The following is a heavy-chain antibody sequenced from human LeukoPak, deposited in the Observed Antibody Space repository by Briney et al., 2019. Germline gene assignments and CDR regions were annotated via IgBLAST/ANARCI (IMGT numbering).Heavy chain of an antibody. CDR2: VYYSGST. CDR1: GGSISTNGYY. D-gene: IGHD5-12*01. V-gene: IGHV4-39*07. J-gene: IGHJ4*02. CDR3: ASQGYSGYDDRGSFDY. Sequence: SSETLSLTCSVSGGSISTNGYYWGWIRQPPGKGLEWIGSVYYSGSTYYNPSLKSRVTISVDTSKNQFSLKLSSVTAADPAVYYCASQGYSGYDDRGSFDYWGQGTLVTVSS.